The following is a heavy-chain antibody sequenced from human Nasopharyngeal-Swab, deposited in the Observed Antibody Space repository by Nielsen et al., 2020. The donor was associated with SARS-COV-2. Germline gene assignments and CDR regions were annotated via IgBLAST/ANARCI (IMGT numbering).Heavy chain of an antibody. V-gene: IGHV4-61*05. CDR3: ARGSSDYVPYFDY. Sequence: WIRQPPGKGLEWIGYIYYSGSTNHNPSLKSRVTISVDKSKNQFSLKLSSVTAADTAVYYCARGSSDYVPYFDYWGQGTLVTVSS. D-gene: IGHD4-17*01. CDR2: IYYSGST. J-gene: IGHJ4*02.